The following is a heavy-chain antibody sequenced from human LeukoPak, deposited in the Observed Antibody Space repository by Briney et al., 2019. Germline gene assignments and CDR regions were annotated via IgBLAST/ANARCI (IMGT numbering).Heavy chain of an antibody. CDR3: ARDGIAINEEIGY. CDR1: GFTFSNFW. V-gene: IGHV3-7*01. Sequence: GGSLRLSCAASGFTFSNFWMNWFRQAPGKGLEWVANIKQDGSEKYYVDSVKGRFTISRDNAKNSLYLQMNSLRAEDTAVYYCARDGIAINEEIGYWGQGTLVTVSS. D-gene: IGHD6-13*01. CDR2: IKQDGSEK. J-gene: IGHJ4*02.